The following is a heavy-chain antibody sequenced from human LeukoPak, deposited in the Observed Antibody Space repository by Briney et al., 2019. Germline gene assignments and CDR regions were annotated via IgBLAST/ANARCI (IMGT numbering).Heavy chain of an antibody. CDR1: GYTFTSYA. CDR3: ARTVVTDYYYGMDV. J-gene: IGHJ6*02. D-gene: IGHD4-23*01. CDR2: INAGNGNT. Sequence: VASVKVSCKASGYTFTSYAMHWVRQAPGQRLEWMGWINAGNGNTKYSQKFQGRVTITRDTSASTAYMELSSLRSEDTAVYYCARTVVTDYYYGMDVWGQGTTVTVSS. V-gene: IGHV1-3*01.